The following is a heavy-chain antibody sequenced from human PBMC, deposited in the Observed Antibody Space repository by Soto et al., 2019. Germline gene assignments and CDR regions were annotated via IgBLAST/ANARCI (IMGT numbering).Heavy chain of an antibody. Sequence: ASVKVSCKASGGTFSSYAISWVRQAPGQGLEWMGGIIPIFGTANYAQKFQGRVTITADESTSTAYMELISLRSEDTAVYYCARLLVDTAMDDYWGQGTLVTVSS. D-gene: IGHD5-18*01. CDR1: GGTFSSYA. CDR3: ARLLVDTAMDDY. V-gene: IGHV1-69*13. J-gene: IGHJ4*02. CDR2: IIPIFGTA.